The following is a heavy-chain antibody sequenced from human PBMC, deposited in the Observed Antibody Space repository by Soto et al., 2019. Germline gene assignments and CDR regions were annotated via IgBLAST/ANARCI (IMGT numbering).Heavy chain of an antibody. CDR3: ARGSTMNFDY. J-gene: IGHJ4*02. CDR2: INPNSGGT. D-gene: IGHD3-22*01. Sequence: GASVKVSCKASGYTFTGYYIHWVRQAPGQGLEWMGWINPNSGGTNFAQQFQGWVTLTRDTSISTAYMELSRLRSDDMAVYYCARGSTMNFDYWGQGTLVIVSS. V-gene: IGHV1-2*04. CDR1: GYTFTGYY.